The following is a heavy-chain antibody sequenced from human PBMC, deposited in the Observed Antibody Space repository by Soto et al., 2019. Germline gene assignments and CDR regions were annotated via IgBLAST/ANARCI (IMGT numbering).Heavy chain of an antibody. CDR1: GYTFTGYY. D-gene: IGHD6-6*01. CDR3: ANSSSKYYYGMDV. V-gene: IGHV1-2*04. J-gene: IGHJ6*02. CDR2: INPNSGGT. Sequence: ASVKVSCKASGYTFTGYYMHWVRQAPGQGLEWMGWINPNSGGTNYAQKFQGWVTMTRDTSISTAYMELSRLRYDDTAVYYCANSSSKYYYGMDVWGQGTTVTVSS.